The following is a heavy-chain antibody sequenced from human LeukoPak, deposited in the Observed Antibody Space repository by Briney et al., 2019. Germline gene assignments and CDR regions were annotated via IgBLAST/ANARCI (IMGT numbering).Heavy chain of an antibody. Sequence: SETLSLTCTVSGDSISSYYWSWIRQPPGKGLEWIGYIYYSGSTNYNPSLKSRVTISVDTSKNQFSLKLSSVTAADTAVYYCARGYGHRGDNWFDPWGQGTLVTVSS. CDR1: GDSISSYY. J-gene: IGHJ5*02. V-gene: IGHV4-59*01. CDR3: ARGYGHRGDNWFDP. D-gene: IGHD5-18*01. CDR2: IYYSGST.